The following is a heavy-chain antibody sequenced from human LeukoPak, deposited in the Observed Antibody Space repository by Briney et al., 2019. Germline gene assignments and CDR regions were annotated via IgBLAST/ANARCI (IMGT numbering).Heavy chain of an antibody. J-gene: IGHJ4*02. D-gene: IGHD6-13*01. Sequence: SETLSLTCTVSGGSISSSSYYWGWIRQPPGKGLEWIGSIYHSGSTYYNPSLKSRVTISVDTSKNQFSLKLSSVTAADTAVYYCARDLGSSSWYEPFDYWGQGTLVTVSS. CDR2: IYHSGST. CDR1: GGSISSSSYY. V-gene: IGHV4-39*07. CDR3: ARDLGSSSWYEPFDY.